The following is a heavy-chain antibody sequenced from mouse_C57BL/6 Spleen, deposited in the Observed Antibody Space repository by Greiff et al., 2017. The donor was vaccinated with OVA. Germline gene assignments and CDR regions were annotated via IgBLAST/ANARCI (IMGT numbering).Heavy chain of an antibody. V-gene: IGHV3-6*01. Sequence: DVHLVESGPGLVKPSQSLSLTCSVTGYSITSGYYWNWIRQFPGNKLEWMGYISYDGSNNYNPSLKNRISITRDTSKNQFFLKLNSVTTEDTATYYCARAGDYDVGLYAMDYWGQGTSVTVSS. CDR1: GYSITSGYY. J-gene: IGHJ4*01. CDR2: ISYDGSN. CDR3: ARAGDYDVGLYAMDY. D-gene: IGHD2-4*01.